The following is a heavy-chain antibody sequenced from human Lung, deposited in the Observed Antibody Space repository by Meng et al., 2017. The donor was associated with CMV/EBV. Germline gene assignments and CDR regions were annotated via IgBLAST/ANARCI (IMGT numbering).Heavy chain of an antibody. CDR3: AKAYSGSWYREYYDY. J-gene: IGHJ4*02. CDR1: GFTFSSFA. CDR2: ITASGGST. V-gene: IGHV3-23*01. D-gene: IGHD6-13*01. Sequence: GGSXRLXCAASGFTFSSFAMSWVRQAPGKGLEWDSAITASGGSTYYADSVKGRFTISRDNSKNTLYLQMNSLRAEDTAVYYCAKAYSGSWYREYYDYWGQGKLV.